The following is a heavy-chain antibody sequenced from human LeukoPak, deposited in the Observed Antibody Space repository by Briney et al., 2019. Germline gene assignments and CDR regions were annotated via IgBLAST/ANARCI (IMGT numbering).Heavy chain of an antibody. Sequence: SETLSLTCTVSGDSIRSYFWSWIRRPPGKGLEWIGYIYYSGSTNYNPSLKSRVTISVDTSKNQFSLKLSSVTAADTAVYYCARDYDSSGYYGDAFGIWGQGTMVTVSS. CDR2: IYYSGST. CDR3: ARDYDSSGYYGDAFGI. D-gene: IGHD3-22*01. CDR1: GDSIRSYF. J-gene: IGHJ3*02. V-gene: IGHV4-59*12.